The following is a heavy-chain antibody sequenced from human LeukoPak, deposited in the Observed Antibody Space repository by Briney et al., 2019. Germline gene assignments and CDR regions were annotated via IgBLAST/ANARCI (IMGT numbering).Heavy chain of an antibody. J-gene: IGHJ6*02. D-gene: IGHD3/OR15-3a*01. CDR3: VRGYSFGPYGMDV. CDR1: GFPFSSYA. CDR2: ISDSGGST. Sequence: GGSLRLSCSASGFPFSSYAMHWVRQAPGKGLEYVSAISDSGGSTYYADSVKGRFTISRDNSKNTLYLQMSSLIAEDTAVYFCVRGYSFGPYGMDVWGQGTTVTVSS. V-gene: IGHV3-64D*09.